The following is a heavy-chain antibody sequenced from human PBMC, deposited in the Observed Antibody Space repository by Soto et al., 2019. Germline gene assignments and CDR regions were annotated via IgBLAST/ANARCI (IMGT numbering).Heavy chain of an antibody. Sequence: SGTLSLTCAVSDLSFSGYYWSWIRQPPGKGLEWIGEINYSGSTKFNPSLKSRVTLSIDTSKDQFSLRLSSVTAADTAVYYCARDYGWGRWGESSLYGEKESFDVREQGTLVT. CDR3: ARDYGWGRWGESSLYGEKESFDV. D-gene: IGHD3-16*02. CDR2: INYSGST. J-gene: IGHJ3*01. V-gene: IGHV4-34*01. CDR1: DLSFSGYY.